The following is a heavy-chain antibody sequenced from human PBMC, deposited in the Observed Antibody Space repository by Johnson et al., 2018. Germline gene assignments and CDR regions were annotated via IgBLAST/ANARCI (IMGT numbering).Heavy chain of an antibody. J-gene: IGHJ6*03. CDR2: IYSGGST. D-gene: IGHD2-21*02. CDR1: GFTVSSNY. V-gene: IGHV3-66*03. Sequence: VQLVESGGGLIQPGGSXRLSCAASGFTVSSNYMSWVRQAPGKGLEWVSVIYSGGSTYYADSVKGRFTISRDNSKNTLYLQMNRLRAEDTAVYYCARDWGYCGGDCHPYYYYYMDVWGKGTTVTVSS. CDR3: ARDWGYCGGDCHPYYYYYMDV.